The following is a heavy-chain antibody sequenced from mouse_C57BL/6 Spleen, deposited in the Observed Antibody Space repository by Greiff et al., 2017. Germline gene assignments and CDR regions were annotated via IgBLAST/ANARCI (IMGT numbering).Heavy chain of an antibody. CDR1: GFTFSDYG. J-gene: IGHJ3*01. CDR2: ISSGSSTI. Sequence: DVKLVESGGGLVKPGGSLKLSCAASGFTFSDYGMHWVRQAPEKGLEWVAYISSGSSTIYYADTVKGRFTISRDNAKNTLFLQMTSLRSEDTAMYYCARPANWDVAWFACWGQGTLVTVSA. D-gene: IGHD4-1*01. V-gene: IGHV5-17*01. CDR3: ARPANWDVAWFAC.